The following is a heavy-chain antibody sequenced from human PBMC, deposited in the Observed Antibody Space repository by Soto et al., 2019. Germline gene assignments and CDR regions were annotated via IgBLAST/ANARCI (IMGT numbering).Heavy chain of an antibody. D-gene: IGHD2-21*02. J-gene: IGHJ4*02. CDR2: ISWNSGSI. Sequence: GGSLRLSCAASGFTFDDYAMHWVRQAPGKGLEWVSGISWNSGSIGYADSVKGRFTISRDNAKNSLYLQMNSLRAEDTALYYCAKSSSPIVVVTAIYLDYWGQGTLVTVSS. V-gene: IGHV3-9*01. CDR3: AKSSSPIVVVTAIYLDY. CDR1: GFTFDDYA.